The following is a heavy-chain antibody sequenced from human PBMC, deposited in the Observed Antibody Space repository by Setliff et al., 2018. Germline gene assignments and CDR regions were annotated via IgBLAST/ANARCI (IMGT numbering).Heavy chain of an antibody. D-gene: IGHD2-8*01. V-gene: IGHV3-30*18. CDR1: GFSFNTSG. CDR3: AKDRGFCSNRNCFVGGLLDS. J-gene: IGHJ4*02. CDR2: ISFDGNTQ. Sequence: QPGGSLRLSCAASGFSFNTSGMHWVRQAPGKGLEWVAIISFDGNTQYHADSVKGRFTISRDNSKNTLYLQMNTLRPQDTAVYYCAKDRGFCSNRNCFVGGLLDSWGQGVLVTVSS.